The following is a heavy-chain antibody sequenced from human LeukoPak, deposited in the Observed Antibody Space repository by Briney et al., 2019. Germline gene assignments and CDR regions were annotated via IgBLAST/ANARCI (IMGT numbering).Heavy chain of an antibody. CDR2: ISGSGGST. J-gene: IGHJ4*02. CDR3: AKSGGYYYEYRYYFDY. CDR1: GFTFSSYA. Sequence: GGSLRLSCAASGFTFSSYAMSWVRQAPGKGLEWVSAISGSGGSTYYADSVKGRFTISRDNSKNTLYLQMNSLRAEDTAVYYCAKSGGYYYEYRYYFDYWGQGTLVTVSS. V-gene: IGHV3-23*01. D-gene: IGHD3-22*01.